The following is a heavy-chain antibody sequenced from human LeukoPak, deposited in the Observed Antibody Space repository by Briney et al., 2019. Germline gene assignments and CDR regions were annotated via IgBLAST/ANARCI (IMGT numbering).Heavy chain of an antibody. CDR1: GYTFTSYA. Sequence: GASVKVSCKASGYTFTSYAMHWVRQAPGQRLEWMGWINAGNGNTKYSQKFQGRVTITRDTSASTAYMELSSLRSEDTAVYYCASEVGQQWLESLGADYWGQGTLVTVSS. CDR3: ASEVGQQWLESLGADY. D-gene: IGHD6-19*01. CDR2: INAGNGNT. J-gene: IGHJ4*02. V-gene: IGHV1-3*01.